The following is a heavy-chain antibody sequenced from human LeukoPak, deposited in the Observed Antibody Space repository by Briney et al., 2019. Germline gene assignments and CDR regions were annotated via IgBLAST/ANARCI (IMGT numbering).Heavy chain of an antibody. Sequence: GGSLRLSCAASGFSFSIYAMSWVRQPPGRGLEGVSGISVGDGSTYYTASAQGRFTISRDNSKNTLYLQMNSLRAEHMAVYYCAKDGHTAMVGPFDYSGQGTLVTVSS. V-gene: IGHV3-23*01. CDR2: ISVGDGST. CDR1: GFSFSIYA. J-gene: IGHJ4*02. D-gene: IGHD5-18*01. CDR3: AKDGHTAMVGPFDY.